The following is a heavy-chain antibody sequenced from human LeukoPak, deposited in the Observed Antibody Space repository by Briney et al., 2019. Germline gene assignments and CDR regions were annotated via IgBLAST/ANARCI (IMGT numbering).Heavy chain of an antibody. CDR3: AKDLMDPVDTAMVTLSY. J-gene: IGHJ4*02. Sequence: GGSLRLSCAASGFIFSNYAMHWVRQAAGKGLEWVAYIRYDGSRKYYADSVNGRFTISRDNSKNTLYLQMNSLRAEDTAVYYCAKDLMDPVDTAMVTLSYWGQGTLVTVSS. CDR2: IRYDGSRK. D-gene: IGHD5-18*01. CDR1: GFIFSNYA. V-gene: IGHV3-30*02.